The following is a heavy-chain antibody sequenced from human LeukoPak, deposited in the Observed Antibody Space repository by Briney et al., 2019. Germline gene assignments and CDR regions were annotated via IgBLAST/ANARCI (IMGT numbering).Heavy chain of an antibody. CDR2: ISGRGGTT. CDR3: AKGGYCGGTNCYFYYMDV. CDR1: GFTFSDHA. J-gene: IGHJ6*03. D-gene: IGHD2-2*01. Sequence: GGSLRLSCAASGFTFSDHAMTWVRQVPGKGLEWVSGISGRGGTTYSADYLKGRFTVSRDNSKNTLYLQMNDLRAEDTAEYFCAKGGYCGGTNCYFYYMDVWGKGTMVTVSS. V-gene: IGHV3-23*01.